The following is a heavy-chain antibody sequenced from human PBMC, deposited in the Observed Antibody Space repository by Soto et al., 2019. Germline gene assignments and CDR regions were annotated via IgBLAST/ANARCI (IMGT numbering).Heavy chain of an antibody. Sequence: PGGSLRLSCAASGFTFSSYGMHWVRQAPGKGLEWVAVIWYDGSNKYYADSVKGRFTISRDNSKNTLYLQRNSLRAEDTAVYYCARDGRLDYDFWSEVPFDYWGQGTVVTVSS. V-gene: IGHV3-33*01. CDR2: IWYDGSNK. D-gene: IGHD3-3*01. CDR3: ARDGRLDYDFWSEVPFDY. CDR1: GFTFSSYG. J-gene: IGHJ4*02.